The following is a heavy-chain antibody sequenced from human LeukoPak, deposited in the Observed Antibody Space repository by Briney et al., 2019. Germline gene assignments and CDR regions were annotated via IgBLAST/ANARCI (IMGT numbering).Heavy chain of an antibody. CDR1: GFTFSSYA. D-gene: IGHD3-10*01. CDR3: AKDRDYFGSGSYYKGPFDY. CDR2: IGGSGGST. Sequence: PGGSLRLSCAGSGFTFSSYAMSWVRQAPGKGLEWVSTIGGSGGSTYYADSVKGRFTISRDNSRNTLYLQMNSLRAEDTAIYYCAKDRDYFGSGSYYKGPFDYWGQGTLVTVSS. J-gene: IGHJ4*02. V-gene: IGHV3-23*01.